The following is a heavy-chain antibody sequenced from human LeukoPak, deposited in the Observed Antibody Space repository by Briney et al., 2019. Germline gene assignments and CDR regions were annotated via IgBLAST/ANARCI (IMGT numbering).Heavy chain of an antibody. J-gene: IGHJ4*02. CDR2: ISAYNGNT. V-gene: IGHV1-18*01. D-gene: IGHD4-23*01. Sequence: ASLKDSCKAPGYTPTSYVISWGPPALGQGLERMGWISAYNGNTNYAQKLQGRVTMTTDTSTSTAYMELRSLRSDDTAVYYCAREYYGGNSTRFDYWGQGTLVTVSS. CDR3: AREYYGGNSTRFDY. CDR1: GYTPTSYV.